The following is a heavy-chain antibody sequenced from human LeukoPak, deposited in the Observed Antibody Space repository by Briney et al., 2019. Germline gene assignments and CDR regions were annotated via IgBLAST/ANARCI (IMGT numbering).Heavy chain of an antibody. CDR3: ARERDYYDSSGYYFPLGY. CDR2: IWYDGSNK. D-gene: IGHD3-22*01. J-gene: IGHJ4*02. Sequence: GGSLRLSCAASGFTFSSYGMHWVRQAPGRGLEWVAVIWYDGSNKYYADSVKGRFTISRDNSKNTLYLQMNSPRAEDTAVYYCARERDYYDSSGYYFPLGYWGQGTLVTVSS. CDR1: GFTFSSYG. V-gene: IGHV3-33*01.